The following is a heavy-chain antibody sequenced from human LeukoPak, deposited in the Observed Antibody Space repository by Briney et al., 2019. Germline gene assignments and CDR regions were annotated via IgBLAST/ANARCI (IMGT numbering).Heavy chain of an antibody. Sequence: SETLSLTCTVSGGSISSGDYYWSWIRQPPGKGLEWIGYIYYSGSTYYNPSLKSRVTISVDTSKNQFSLKLSSVTAADTAVYYCAREGVPAATSDAFDIWGQGTMVTVSS. V-gene: IGHV4-30-4*08. CDR2: IYYSGST. CDR1: GGSISSGDYY. J-gene: IGHJ3*02. D-gene: IGHD2-2*01. CDR3: AREGVPAATSDAFDI.